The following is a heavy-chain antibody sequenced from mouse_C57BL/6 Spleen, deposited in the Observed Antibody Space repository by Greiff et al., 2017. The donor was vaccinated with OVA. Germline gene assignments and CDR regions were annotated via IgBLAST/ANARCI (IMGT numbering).Heavy chain of an antibody. CDR1: GFTFSSYT. V-gene: IGHV5-9*01. D-gene: IGHD1-1*01. CDR2: ISGGGGNT. CDR3: ARQGSSYSFSYYFDY. Sequence: EVMLVESGGGLVKPGGSLKLSCAASGFTFSSYTMSWVRQTPEKRLEWVATISGGGGNTYYPDSVKGRFTISRDNAKNTLYLQMSSLRSEDTALYYCARQGSSYSFSYYFDYWGQGTTLTVSS. J-gene: IGHJ2*01.